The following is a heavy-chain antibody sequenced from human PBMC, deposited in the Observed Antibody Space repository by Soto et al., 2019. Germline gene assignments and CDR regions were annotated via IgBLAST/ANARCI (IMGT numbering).Heavy chain of an antibody. J-gene: IGHJ4*02. CDR2: IYWDDDK. Sequence: QITLKESGPTLVKPTQTLTLTCTFSGFSLSTSGVGVGWIRQPPGKALEWLALIYWDDDKRYSPSLKSRLTITKDTSKNQVVLTMTNMDPVDTATYYCAHLPSYYDSGAPFDYWGQGTLVTVSS. CDR3: AHLPSYYDSGAPFDY. CDR1: GFSLSTSGVG. V-gene: IGHV2-5*02. D-gene: IGHD3-22*01.